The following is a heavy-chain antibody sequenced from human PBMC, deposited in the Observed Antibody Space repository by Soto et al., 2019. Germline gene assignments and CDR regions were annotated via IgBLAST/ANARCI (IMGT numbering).Heavy chain of an antibody. CDR3: TRPNGSGKYYFDY. J-gene: IGHJ4*02. D-gene: IGHD3-10*01. V-gene: IGHV3-73*02. Sequence: EVQLVESGGGLVQPGGSLKLSCAASGFTFSGSAMHWVRQASGKGLEWVGRIRSKANSYATAYAASVKGRFTISRDDSKNTAYLQMNSLKTEDTAVYYCTRPNGSGKYYFDYWGQGTLVTVSS. CDR2: IRSKANSYAT. CDR1: GFTFSGSA.